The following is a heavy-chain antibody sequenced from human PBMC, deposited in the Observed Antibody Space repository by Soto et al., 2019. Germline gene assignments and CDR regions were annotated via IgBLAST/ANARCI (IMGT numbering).Heavy chain of an antibody. Sequence: QVQLQESGPGLVQPAGTLSLTCTVSGGSVTSRNWWIWVRQPPGKGLEWNGAIHHSGTTDYNPSLKSRATISVDKSKNHFSLRLTSVTAADTALYYCARQELELDWFDPWGQGTLVSVSS. J-gene: IGHJ5*02. D-gene: IGHD1-7*01. CDR2: IHHSGTT. CDR1: GGSVTSRNW. CDR3: ARQELELDWFDP. V-gene: IGHV4-4*02.